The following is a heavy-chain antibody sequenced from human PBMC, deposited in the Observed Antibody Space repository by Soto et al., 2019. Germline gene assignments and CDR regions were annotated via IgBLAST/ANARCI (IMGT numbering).Heavy chain of an antibody. CDR2: IRSKGNTYAT. D-gene: IGHD6-19*01. Sequence: GGSLRLSCADSGFTFSGSAMHWVRQAPGKGLEWVGRIRSKGNTYATAYAASVKGRFTISRDDSKNTAFLQMNSLKTDDTAVYYCARDFEVAGLSYFDYWGQGTLVTVSS. CDR3: ARDFEVAGLSYFDY. J-gene: IGHJ4*02. CDR1: GFTFSGSA. V-gene: IGHV3-73*01.